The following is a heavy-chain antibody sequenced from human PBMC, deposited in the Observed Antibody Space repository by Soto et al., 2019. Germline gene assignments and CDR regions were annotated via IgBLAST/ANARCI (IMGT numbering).Heavy chain of an antibody. V-gene: IGHV3-30*18. D-gene: IGHD4-17*01. Sequence: ESGGGVVQPGRSLRLSCAASGFTFSSYGMHWVRQAPGTGLEWVAVIAYGGTNEYYADSVKGRFTISRDNSKNTLYLQMNSLRAEDTAVYYCAKGYDYGDYGVDPWGQGTLVTVS. CDR3: AKGYDYGDYGVDP. J-gene: IGHJ5*02. CDR2: IAYGGTNE. CDR1: GFTFSSYG.